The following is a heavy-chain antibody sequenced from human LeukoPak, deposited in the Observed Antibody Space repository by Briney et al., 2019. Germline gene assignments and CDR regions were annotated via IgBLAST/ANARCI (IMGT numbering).Heavy chain of an antibody. CDR2: INYIRTT. CDR1: GGSISSYY. V-gene: IGHV4-59*08. J-gene: IGHJ6*02. D-gene: IGHD6-13*01. Sequence: PSETLSLTCTVSGGSISSYYWNWIRQPPGKGLEWIGYINYIRTTDYNPSLKSRVTISLDTSKNRFSLKLSSVTAPDTAMYYCARSYSSSDHYYYYGMDVWGQGTTVTVSS. CDR3: ARSYSSSDHYYYYGMDV.